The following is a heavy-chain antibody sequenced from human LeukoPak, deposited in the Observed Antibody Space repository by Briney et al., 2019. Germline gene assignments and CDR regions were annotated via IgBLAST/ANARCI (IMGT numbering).Heavy chain of an antibody. D-gene: IGHD3-22*01. Sequence: PSETLSLTCTVSDYSISNGYYWGWIRQPPGKGLEWIGYIYYSGSTNYNPSLKSRVTISVDTSKNQFSLKLRSVTAADTAVYYCARVTGYMIEDYFDYWGQGTLVTVSS. V-gene: IGHV4-59*01. CDR3: ARVTGYMIEDYFDY. CDR1: DYSISNGYY. J-gene: IGHJ4*02. CDR2: IYYSGST.